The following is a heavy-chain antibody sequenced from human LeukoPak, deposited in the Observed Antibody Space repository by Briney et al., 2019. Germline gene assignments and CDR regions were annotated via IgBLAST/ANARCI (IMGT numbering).Heavy chain of an antibody. Sequence: ASVKVFFKASGYTFTSYGISWVRQPPGPGLEWMGWISAYKGNTNYAQKLQGRVAMTTDTSTSTAYIKLKRLRYDDTGVYYSAREDYDILPMAGYYGTDVWGQGTTVTDSS. CDR2: ISAYKGNT. V-gene: IGHV1-18*01. D-gene: IGHD3-9*01. J-gene: IGHJ6*02. CDR1: GYTFTSYG. CDR3: AREDYDILPMAGYYGTDV.